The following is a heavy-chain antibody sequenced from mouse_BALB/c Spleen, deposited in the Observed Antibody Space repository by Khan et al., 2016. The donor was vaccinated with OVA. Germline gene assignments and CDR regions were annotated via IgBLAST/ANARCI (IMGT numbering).Heavy chain of an antibody. CDR3: ACELRWFTY. Sequence: EVQLQESGPSLVKPSQTLSLTCSVTGDSITSGYWNWIRKFPGNKLEYMGYISYSGNTYYNTSLKRRISITRDTSKNQYYLQLNSVTTEDTATFYCACELRWFTYWGQGTLVTVSA. CDR2: ISYSGNT. D-gene: IGHD1-1*01. CDR1: GDSITSGY. J-gene: IGHJ3*01. V-gene: IGHV3-8*02.